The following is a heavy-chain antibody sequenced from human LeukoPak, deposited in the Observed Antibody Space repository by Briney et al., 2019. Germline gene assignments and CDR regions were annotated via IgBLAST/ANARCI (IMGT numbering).Heavy chain of an antibody. D-gene: IGHD3-22*01. CDR3: ARDRLGDYDHSGYYDK. CDR1: GFTFRDYY. CDR2: ICDSGRTI. J-gene: IGHJ4*02. Sequence: GGSLRLYWGASGFTFRDYYMSWIRQAPGKGLGWVSYICDSGRTIYYADSVKGRFTISRDNAKNSVYLQMNNLGAEDTAVYYCARDRLGDYDHSGYYDKWGQGTLVTVSS. V-gene: IGHV3-11*01.